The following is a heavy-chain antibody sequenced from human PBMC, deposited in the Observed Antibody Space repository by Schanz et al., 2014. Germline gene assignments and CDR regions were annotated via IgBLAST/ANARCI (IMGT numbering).Heavy chain of an antibody. J-gene: IGHJ4*02. CDR1: GFIFSNSW. Sequence: EVQLVESGGGLVQPGGSLRLSCAASGFIFSNSWMSWVRQAPGKGLEWVSSISSSSMYIYQADSMRGRFTISRDNAKNSLYLQVNNLSAEDTAVYYCVRDKKGFVAVAGRAPFDYWGQGTLVTVSS. V-gene: IGHV3-21*01. CDR3: VRDKKGFVAVAGRAPFDY. CDR2: ISSSSMYI. D-gene: IGHD6-19*01.